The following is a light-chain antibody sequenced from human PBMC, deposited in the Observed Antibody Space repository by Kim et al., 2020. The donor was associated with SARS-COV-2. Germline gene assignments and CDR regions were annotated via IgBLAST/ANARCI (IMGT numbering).Light chain of an antibody. V-gene: IGKV1-33*01. CDR3: QQYDNLYT. Sequence: GDRVTISCQASQDITNYLNWYQQKPGKAPKLLIYDASNLETGVPSRFSGSGSGTDFTFTISSLQPEDFATYYCQQYDNLYTFGQGTKLEI. CDR2: DAS. CDR1: QDITNY. J-gene: IGKJ2*01.